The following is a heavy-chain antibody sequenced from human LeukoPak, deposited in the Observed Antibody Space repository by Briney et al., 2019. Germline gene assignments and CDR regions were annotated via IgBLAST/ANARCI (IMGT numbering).Heavy chain of an antibody. CDR1: GFTFSDYW. CDR3: ARPPYFDFWSGFYNDNYYYMEV. Sequence: GGSLRLSCAASGFTFSDYWMHWVRLVPGKGLVWVSHINNDGSRTSYADSVKGRFTVSRDNANNTLFLQMNSLRAEDTAVYYCARPPYFDFWSGFYNDNYYYMEVWGRGTPVTVSS. CDR2: INNDGSRT. J-gene: IGHJ6*03. V-gene: IGHV3-74*01. D-gene: IGHD3-3*01.